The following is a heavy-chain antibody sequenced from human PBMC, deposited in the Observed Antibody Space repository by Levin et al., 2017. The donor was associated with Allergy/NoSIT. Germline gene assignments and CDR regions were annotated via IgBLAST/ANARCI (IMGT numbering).Heavy chain of an antibody. CDR1: GFTFSSYA. CDR2: ISSYGGSI. Sequence: GGSLRLSCAASGFTFSSYAMHWVRQAPGKGLEFVSGISSYGGSIYYANSVKGRFTISRDNSNNTLYLQMGSLRPDDMAVYYCARVAGLAVAGTVDFWGQGTLVTVSS. J-gene: IGHJ4*02. V-gene: IGHV3-64*01. D-gene: IGHD6-19*01. CDR3: ARVAGLAVAGTVDF.